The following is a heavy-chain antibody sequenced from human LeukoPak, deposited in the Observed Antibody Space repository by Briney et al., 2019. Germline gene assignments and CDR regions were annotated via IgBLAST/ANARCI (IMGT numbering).Heavy chain of an antibody. Sequence: PGGSLRLSCAASGFTFSSYSMNWVRQAPGKGLEWVANIKQDGSEKYYVDSVKGRFTISRDNAKNSLYLQMNSLRAEDTAVYYCARDYETGTHYWGQGTLVTVSS. CDR3: ARDYETGTHY. CDR1: GFTFSSYS. J-gene: IGHJ4*02. CDR2: IKQDGSEK. D-gene: IGHD1-1*01. V-gene: IGHV3-7*01.